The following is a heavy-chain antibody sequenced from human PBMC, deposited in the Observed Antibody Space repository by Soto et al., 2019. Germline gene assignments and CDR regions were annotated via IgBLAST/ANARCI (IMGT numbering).Heavy chain of an antibody. CDR1: GGSISSGGYS. CDR2: IYHSGST. CDR3: ARPYYCGRANSGSNQGLAY. V-gene: IGHV4-30-2*03. J-gene: IGHJ4*02. Sequence: SETLSLTCAVSGGSISSGGYSWSWIRQPPGKGLEWIGYIYHSGSTYYNPSLKSRATISVDTSKNQFSLKLSSVTAADTAVYYCARPYYCGRANSGSNQGLAYWGQGTLVTVSS. D-gene: IGHD1-26*01.